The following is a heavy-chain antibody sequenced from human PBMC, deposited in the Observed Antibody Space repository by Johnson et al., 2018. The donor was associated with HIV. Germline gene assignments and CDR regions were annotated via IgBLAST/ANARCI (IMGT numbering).Heavy chain of an antibody. CDR3: ARKTPAHAFDI. V-gene: IGHV3-64*04. Sequence: QVQLVESGGGLVQPGGSLRLSCTASGFTFSTYAMHWVRQAPGKGLEYVSAISNNGGSTYYANSVKGRFTISRDNSKNTLYLQMNSLRAEDTAVYYCARKTPAHAFDIWGQGTMVTVSS. J-gene: IGHJ3*02. D-gene: IGHD4-23*01. CDR2: ISNNGGST. CDR1: GFTFSTYA.